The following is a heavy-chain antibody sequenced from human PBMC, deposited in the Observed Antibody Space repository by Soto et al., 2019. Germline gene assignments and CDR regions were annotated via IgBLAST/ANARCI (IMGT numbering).Heavy chain of an antibody. V-gene: IGHV3-74*01. D-gene: IGHD3-3*01. J-gene: IGHJ4*02. Sequence: GGLRLAGRGSTCTLSNYWMHWVRQAPGKGLVWVSGINNDGSTTRYADSVKGRFTIFRDNAKNMVYLQMNSLRVEDMAVYYCTRDTGVDFDYWGQGSLVTVYS. CDR2: INNDGSTT. CDR3: TRDTGVDFDY. CDR1: TCTLSNYW.